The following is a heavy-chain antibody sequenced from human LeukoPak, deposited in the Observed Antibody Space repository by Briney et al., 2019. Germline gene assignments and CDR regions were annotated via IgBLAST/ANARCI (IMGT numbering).Heavy chain of an antibody. Sequence: PGGSLRLSCVASGFTFSSYSMNWVRQAPGKGLEWVSSISSSSSYIYYADSVKGRFTISRDNAKKSLYLQMNSLRAEDTAVYYCARDPGRQYSSIADVWGQGTTVTVSS. D-gene: IGHD6-19*01. CDR3: ARDPGRQYSSIADV. CDR1: GFTFSSYS. V-gene: IGHV3-21*04. J-gene: IGHJ6*02. CDR2: ISSSSSYI.